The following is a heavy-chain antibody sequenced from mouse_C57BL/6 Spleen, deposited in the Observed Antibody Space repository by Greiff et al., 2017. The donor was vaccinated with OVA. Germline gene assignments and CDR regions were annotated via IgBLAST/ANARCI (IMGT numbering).Heavy chain of an antibody. V-gene: IGHV1-18*01. CDR1: GYTFTDYN. CDR3: ARRGNYGNYDYAMDY. CDR2: INPNNGGT. Sequence: VQLKQSGPELVKPGASVKIPCKASGYTFTDYNMDWVKQSHGKSLEWIGDINPNNGGTIYNQKFKGKATLTVDKSSSTAYMELRSLTSEDTAVYYCARRGNYGNYDYAMDYWGQGTSVTVSS. J-gene: IGHJ4*01. D-gene: IGHD2-1*01.